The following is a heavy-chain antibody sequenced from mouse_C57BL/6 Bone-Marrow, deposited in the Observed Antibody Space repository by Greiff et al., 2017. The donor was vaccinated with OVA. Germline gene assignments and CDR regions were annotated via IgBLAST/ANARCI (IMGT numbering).Heavy chain of an antibody. CDR1: GYTFTSYW. CDR3: ARRSPYYYGDY. D-gene: IGHD1-1*01. V-gene: IGHV1-50*01. Sequence: QVQLQQPGAELVKPGASVKLSCKASGYTFTSYWMQWVKQRPGQGLEWIGEIDPSDSYTNYNQKFKGKATLTVDTSSSTAYMQLSSLTSEDSAVYYCARRSPYYYGDYWGQGTTLTVSS. CDR2: IDPSDSYT. J-gene: IGHJ2*01.